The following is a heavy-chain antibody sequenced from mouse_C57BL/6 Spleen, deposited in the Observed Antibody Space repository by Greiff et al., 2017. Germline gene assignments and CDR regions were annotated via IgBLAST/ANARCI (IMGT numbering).Heavy chain of an antibody. CDR3: ARGDGSSHYYAMDY. J-gene: IGHJ4*01. CDR1: GFTFSDYG. Sequence: EVMLVESGGGLVKPGGSLKLSCAASGFTFSDYGMHWVRQAPEKGLEWVAYISSGSSTIYYADTVKGRFTISRDNAKNTLFLQMTSLRSEDTAMYYCARGDGSSHYYAMDYWGQGTSVTVSS. CDR2: ISSGSSTI. V-gene: IGHV5-17*01. D-gene: IGHD1-1*01.